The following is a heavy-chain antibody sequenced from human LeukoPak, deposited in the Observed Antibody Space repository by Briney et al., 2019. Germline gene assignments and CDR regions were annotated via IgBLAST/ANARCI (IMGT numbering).Heavy chain of an antibody. V-gene: IGHV4-39*01. D-gene: IGHD4-23*01. CDR2: ISYGGST. CDR1: GGSITSNHYY. Sequence: SETLSLTCTVSGGSITSNHYYWGWIRQPPGKGLEWIGCISYGGSTHYNPSLKSRVTMSVDTSKNQFSLKLRSVTATDTAVYHCATSPGADYGGDHWFDPWGQGTLVTVSS. J-gene: IGHJ5*02. CDR3: ATSPGADYGGDHWFDP.